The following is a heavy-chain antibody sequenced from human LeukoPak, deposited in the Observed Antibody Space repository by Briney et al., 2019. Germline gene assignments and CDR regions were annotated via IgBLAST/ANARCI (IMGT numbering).Heavy chain of an antibody. V-gene: IGHV4-39*07. Sequence: SETLSLTCTVSGGSISSSSYYWGWIRQPPGKGLEWIGSIYYSGSTYYNPSLKSRVTTSVDTSKNQFSLKLSSVTAADTAVYYCARGGSSSSRDYYYYYMDVWGKGTTVTVSS. CDR3: ARGGSSSSRDYYYYYMDV. J-gene: IGHJ6*03. CDR1: GGSISSSSYY. CDR2: IYYSGST. D-gene: IGHD6-6*01.